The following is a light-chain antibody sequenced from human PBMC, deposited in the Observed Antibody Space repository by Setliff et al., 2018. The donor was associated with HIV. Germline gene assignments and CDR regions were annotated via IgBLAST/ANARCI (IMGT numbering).Light chain of an antibody. V-gene: IGLV2-8*01. Sequence: QSVLTQPPSASGSPGQSVTISCTGTSSDIGTYTFVSWYQQHPGQAPKLIIYDVTKRPSGVPFRFSGSKSGNTASLTVSGLQAEDEADYYCSAYAGRNKLLFGGGTKVTV. J-gene: IGLJ2*01. CDR2: DVT. CDR1: SSDIGTYTF. CDR3: SAYAGRNKLL.